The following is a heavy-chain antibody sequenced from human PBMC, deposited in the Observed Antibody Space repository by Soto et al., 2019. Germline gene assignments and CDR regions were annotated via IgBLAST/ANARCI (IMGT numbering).Heavy chain of an antibody. CDR2: IIPILGIA. Sequence: QVQLVQSGAEVKKPGSSVKVSCKASGGTFSSYTISWVRQAPGQGLEWMGRIIPILGIANYAQKFQGRVTITEDKSTSTAYMELSSLRSEDTAVYYCARDQVAESLWFDPWGQGTLVTVSS. CDR3: ARDQVAESLWFDP. J-gene: IGHJ5*02. CDR1: GGTFSSYT. D-gene: IGHD3-3*01. V-gene: IGHV1-69*08.